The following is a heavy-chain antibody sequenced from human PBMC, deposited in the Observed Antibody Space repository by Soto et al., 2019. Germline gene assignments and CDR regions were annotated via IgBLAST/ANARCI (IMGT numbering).Heavy chain of an antibody. J-gene: IGHJ4*02. D-gene: IGHD3-22*01. CDR2: VYYSGST. CDR1: GVSITSYY. Sequence: NPSETLSLTCTVSGVSITSYYWSWIRQSPGKGLEWIGYVYYSGSTKYNPSLKSRVTISVDTSKNQFSLKLSSVTAADTAVYYCAADTSGYYWFDYWGQGTLVTVSS. CDR3: AADTSGYYWFDY. V-gene: IGHV4-59*01.